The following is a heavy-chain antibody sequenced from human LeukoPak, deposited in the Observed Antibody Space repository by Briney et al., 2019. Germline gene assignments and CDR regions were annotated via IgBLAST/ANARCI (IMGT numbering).Heavy chain of an antibody. CDR2: IKQDGSEK. J-gene: IGHJ3*02. V-gene: IGHV3-7*04. CDR3: ARDLIVGATERAFDI. D-gene: IGHD1-26*01. Sequence: PGRSLRLSCAASGFTFSSYGMHWVRQAPGKGLEWVANIKQDGSEKYYVDSVKGRFTISRDNAKNSLYLQMNSLRAEDTAVYYCARDLIVGATERAFDIWGQGTMVTVSS. CDR1: GFTFSSYG.